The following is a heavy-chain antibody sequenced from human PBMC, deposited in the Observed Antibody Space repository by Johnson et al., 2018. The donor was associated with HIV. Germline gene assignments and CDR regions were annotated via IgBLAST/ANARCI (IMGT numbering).Heavy chain of an antibody. J-gene: IGHJ3*02. V-gene: IGHV3-23*04. CDR3: ARDLSGAFDI. D-gene: IGHD6-25*01. CDR1: GFTFSSYA. Sequence: VQLVESGGGLIQPGGSLRLSCAASGFTFSSYAMSWVRQAPGKGLEWVSAISGSGGSTYYADAVKGRFTISRDNAKNSLYLQMNSLRAEDTAVYYCARDLSGAFDIWGQGTIVTVSS. CDR2: ISGSGGST.